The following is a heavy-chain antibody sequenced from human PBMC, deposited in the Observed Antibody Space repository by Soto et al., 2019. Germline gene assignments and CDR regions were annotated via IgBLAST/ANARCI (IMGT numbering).Heavy chain of an antibody. CDR1: YGSSASSSGY. CDR3: ATQEVGGSYVYTFDP. CDR2: IYYSGST. V-gene: IGHV4-39*01. D-gene: IGHD1-26*01. Sequence: SDPWSVAYGSSASSSGYRGWNKQPPGKGLEWIGSIYYSGSTYYNPSLKSRVTISVDTSKNQFSLKLSSVTAADTAVYYCATQEVGGSYVYTFDPWGQGTLVTVSS. J-gene: IGHJ5*02.